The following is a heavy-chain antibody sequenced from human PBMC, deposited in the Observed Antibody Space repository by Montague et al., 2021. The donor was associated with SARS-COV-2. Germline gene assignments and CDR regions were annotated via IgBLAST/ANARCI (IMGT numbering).Heavy chain of an antibody. CDR1: GDSVSTNSGT. J-gene: IGHJ4*02. D-gene: IGHD2-15*01. CDR3: ARSERGSCGDGNCYQYFFNY. Sequence: CAISGDSVSTNSGTWNWVRLSPSRGLEWLGRTYYRSEWYSDYSVSVKSRISINPDTSKNQFSLQLNSVTPEDTAVYYCARSERGSCGDGNCYQYFFNYWGQGTLVIVSS. V-gene: IGHV6-1*01. CDR2: TYYRSEWYS.